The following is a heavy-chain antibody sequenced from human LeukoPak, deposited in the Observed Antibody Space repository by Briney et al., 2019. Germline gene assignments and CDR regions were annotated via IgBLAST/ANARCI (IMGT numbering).Heavy chain of an antibody. CDR1: GFTFSDYW. V-gene: IGHV3-74*01. CDR2: INSDGSST. CDR3: ARSYDYVWGSYRY. D-gene: IGHD3-16*02. J-gene: IGHJ4*02. Sequence: PGGSLRLSCAASGFTFSDYWMHWVRQIPGKGLVWVSRINSDGSSTNYADSVRGRFTISRDNAKNTLYLQVNSLRVVDTAVYYCARSYDYVWGSYRYWGQGTLVTVSS.